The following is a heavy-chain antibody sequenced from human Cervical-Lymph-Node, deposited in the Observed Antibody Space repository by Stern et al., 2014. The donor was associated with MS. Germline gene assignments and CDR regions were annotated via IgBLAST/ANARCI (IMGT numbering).Heavy chain of an antibody. CDR2: ISGYDGDT. CDR1: SYTFSSYG. Sequence: VQLVESGADVKKAGASVKVSCKASSYTFSSYGIAWVRQAPGQGLEWMGWISGYDGDTNYAPKLQGRVTLTTDPSTRTAYMEIRSLRFDDTAVYYCARAYFDSYGLDVWGQGTTVTVSS. CDR3: ARAYFDSYGLDV. V-gene: IGHV1-18*04. D-gene: IGHD3-9*01. J-gene: IGHJ6*02.